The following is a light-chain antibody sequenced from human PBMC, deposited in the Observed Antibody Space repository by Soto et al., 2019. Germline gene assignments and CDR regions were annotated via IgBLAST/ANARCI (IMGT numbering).Light chain of an antibody. CDR2: GTS. Sequence: QTIGRNYLAWYQQKPGQAPRLLIFGTSTRATGIPDSFSGSRSRKDFTLSIRRLEPEDFAVYDSQRYASSTLHTFGGGTKVDI. CDR3: QRYASSTLHT. CDR1: QTIGRNY. J-gene: IGKJ4*02. V-gene: IGKV3-20*01.